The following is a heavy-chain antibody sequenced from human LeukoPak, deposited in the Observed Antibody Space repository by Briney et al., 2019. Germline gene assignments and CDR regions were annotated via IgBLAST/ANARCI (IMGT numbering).Heavy chain of an antibody. V-gene: IGHV3-23*01. CDR1: GFTFSSYA. CDR2: ISGSGGST. J-gene: IGHJ4*02. CDR3: AKDPLATVVTYYFDY. D-gene: IGHD4-23*01. Sequence: GASLRLSCAASGFTFSSYAMSWVRQAPGKGLEWVSAISGSGGSTHYADSVEGRFTISRDNSKNTLYLQMNSLRAEDTAVYYCAKDPLATVVTYYFDYWGQGTLVTVSS.